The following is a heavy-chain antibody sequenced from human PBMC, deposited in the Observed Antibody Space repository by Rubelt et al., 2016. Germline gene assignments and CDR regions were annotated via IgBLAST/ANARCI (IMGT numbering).Heavy chain of an antibody. V-gene: IGHV3-11*01. CDR1: GFSFHDYD. Sequence: VQLVESGGRLVKPGGSLRLSCAASGFSFHDYDMTWMRQGPGKGLEWLSSLSRSGRSIYYADSVKGRFTISRDTDKNSLYLQMNSLRADDTAVYFCARDLSAAVAQWGQGTLVTVSS. J-gene: IGHJ4*02. D-gene: IGHD6-19*01. CDR3: ARDLSAAVAQ. CDR2: LSRSGRSI.